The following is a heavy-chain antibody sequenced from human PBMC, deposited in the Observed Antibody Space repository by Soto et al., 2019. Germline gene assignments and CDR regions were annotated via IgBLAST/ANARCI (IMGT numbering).Heavy chain of an antibody. J-gene: IGHJ4*02. CDR3: CTVFGVVIPY. CDR2: IYYSGST. D-gene: IGHD3-3*01. V-gene: IGHV4-39*01. CDR1: GGSISSSSYY. Sequence: PSETLSLTCTVSGGSISSSSYYWGWIRQPPGKGLEWIGNIYYSGSTYYSPSLKSRVTISVDTSKNQFSLKLSSVTAADTAVYYCCTVFGVVIPYWGQGSLVIGSS.